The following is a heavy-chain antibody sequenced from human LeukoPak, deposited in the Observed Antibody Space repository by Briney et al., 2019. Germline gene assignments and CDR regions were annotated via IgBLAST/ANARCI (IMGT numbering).Heavy chain of an antibody. CDR3: VRHSDYYDSSGLRD. CDR1: DYSISSGYF. D-gene: IGHD3-22*01. CDR2: IYHSGNT. V-gene: IGHV4-38-2*02. Sequence: SETLSLTCTVSDYSISSGYFWGWIRQPPGKGLEWIGSIYHSGNTYYNPSLKSRVTISVDTSKNQFSLKLSSVTAADTAVYYCVRHSDYYDSSGLRDWGQGTLVTVSS. J-gene: IGHJ4*02.